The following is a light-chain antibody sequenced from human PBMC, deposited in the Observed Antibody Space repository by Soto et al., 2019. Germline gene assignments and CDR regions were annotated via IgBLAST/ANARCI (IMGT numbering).Light chain of an antibody. CDR3: QQYGRARSVT. V-gene: IGKV3-20*01. CDR2: GAS. J-gene: IGKJ5*01. CDR1: QSVDSNY. Sequence: VVTKSSGTLSLSPGEEATLSCRASQSVDSNYLAWYQQKPGQTPRLIIYGASGRADGIPHRFSGSGFGTDFTLTISKVEPDDVAVYFCQQYGRARSVTFGQGTRVEIK.